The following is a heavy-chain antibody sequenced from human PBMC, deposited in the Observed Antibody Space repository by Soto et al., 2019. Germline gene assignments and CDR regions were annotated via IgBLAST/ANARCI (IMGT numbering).Heavy chain of an antibody. D-gene: IGHD3-3*01. CDR3: VGARYYDLWTGCRTGY. Sequence: SVKVSCKASGGTFSSYAISWVRQAPGQGLEWMGGIIPIFGTANYAQKFQGRVTITADESTSTAYMELSSLRSEDTAVYYCVGARYYDLWTGCRTGYWGQGTMVTVSS. J-gene: IGHJ4*02. CDR2: IIPIFGTA. V-gene: IGHV1-69*13. CDR1: GGTFSSYA.